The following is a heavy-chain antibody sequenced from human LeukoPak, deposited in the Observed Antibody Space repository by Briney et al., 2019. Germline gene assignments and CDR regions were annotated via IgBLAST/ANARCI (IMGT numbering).Heavy chain of an antibody. J-gene: IGHJ4*02. CDR2: INPNSGGT. Sequence: AASVKVSCKASGYSFTGYYMHWVRQAPGQGLEWMGWINPNSGGTNYAQKFQGRVTMTRDTSISTAYMELSRLRSDDTAVYYCAVDGSGTTAGDDYWGQGTLVTVSS. CDR1: GYSFTGYY. D-gene: IGHD3-10*01. V-gene: IGHV1-2*02. CDR3: AVDGSGTTAGDDY.